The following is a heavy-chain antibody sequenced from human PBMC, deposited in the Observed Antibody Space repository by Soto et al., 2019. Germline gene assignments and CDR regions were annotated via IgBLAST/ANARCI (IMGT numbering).Heavy chain of an antibody. CDR1: GYTFTIYG. D-gene: IGHD5-12*01. Sequence: ASVKVSCKASGYTFTIYGIGWVRQAPGQGPEYMGWITVYNGNANYGQKFQDRVTMTIDTSTTTAYMELRNLIPADTAVYYCAIWLQLRPLDYWGQGTLVTVSS. CDR3: AIWLQLRPLDY. J-gene: IGHJ4*02. V-gene: IGHV1-18*01. CDR2: ITVYNGNA.